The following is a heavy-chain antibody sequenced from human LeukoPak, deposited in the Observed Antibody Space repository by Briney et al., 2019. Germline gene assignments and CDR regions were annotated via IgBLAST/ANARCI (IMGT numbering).Heavy chain of an antibody. Sequence: ASVKVSCKASGYTFTGYYMHWVRQAPGQGLEWMGWINPNSGGTHYAQKFQGWVTMTRDTSISTAYMELSRLRSDDTAVYYCAREIMTTVTATLGFDYWGQGTLVTVSS. J-gene: IGHJ4*02. CDR1: GYTFTGYY. V-gene: IGHV1-2*04. CDR2: INPNSGGT. D-gene: IGHD4-17*01. CDR3: AREIMTTVTATLGFDY.